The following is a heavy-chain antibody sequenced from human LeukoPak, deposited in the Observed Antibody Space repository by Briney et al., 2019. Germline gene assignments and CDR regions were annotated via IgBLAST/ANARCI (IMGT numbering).Heavy chain of an antibody. V-gene: IGHV3-21*01. CDR2: ISTSSSYI. Sequence: GGSLRLSCAASEFSVGSNYMTWVRQAPGKGLEWVSSISTSSSYIYYADSVKGRFTISRDNAKKSLYLQMSSLRAEDTAVYYCARDHELYCSGGSCSRMDVWGKGTTVTISS. CDR1: EFSVGSNY. CDR3: ARDHELYCSGGSCSRMDV. D-gene: IGHD2-15*01. J-gene: IGHJ6*03.